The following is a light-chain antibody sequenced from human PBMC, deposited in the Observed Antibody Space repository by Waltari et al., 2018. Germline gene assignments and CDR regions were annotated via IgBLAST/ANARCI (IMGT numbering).Light chain of an antibody. Sequence: QAVVTQEPSLTVSPGGTVTLTCGSSTGAVPSGHSPYWFQQKPGQAPRTLIYDTSNKHSWTPARFSGSLLGGKAALTLSGAQPEDEAEYYCLLSYSGARVVFGGGTKLTVL. CDR1: TGAVPSGHS. CDR3: LLSYSGARVV. CDR2: DTS. V-gene: IGLV7-46*01. J-gene: IGLJ2*01.